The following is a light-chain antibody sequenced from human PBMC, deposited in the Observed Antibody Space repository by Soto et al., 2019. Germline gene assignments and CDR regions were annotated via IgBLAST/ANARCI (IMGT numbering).Light chain of an antibody. J-gene: IGKJ4*01. CDR3: QEVKTYPRS. CDR2: EES. CDR1: QAVPNN. Sequence: DIHLSLSPSFLAASVGGRVTITCRPSQAVPNNMAWYQQKPGKPPKLLIYEESTLHSGVPSRFSGRKPGTQFTLTLDCLHPEDFAPYCCQEVKTYPRSFGGGTNVDIK. V-gene: IGKV1-9*01.